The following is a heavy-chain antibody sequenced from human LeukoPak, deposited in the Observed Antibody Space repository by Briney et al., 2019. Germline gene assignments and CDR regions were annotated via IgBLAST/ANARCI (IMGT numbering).Heavy chain of an antibody. J-gene: IGHJ4*02. CDR1: RRTYSHYV. CDR3: ARGGEVDILTGFQY. D-gene: IGHD3-9*01. Sequence: PVKPSDTPVRRTYSHYVTNGGRESPGHGLKWMGRITPILEVTNYAQKFEGRVTITADLSTSTAYMELSSLRSEDTAVCYCARGGEVDILTGFQYWGQGTLVTVSS. V-gene: IGHV1-69*04. CDR2: ITPILEVT.